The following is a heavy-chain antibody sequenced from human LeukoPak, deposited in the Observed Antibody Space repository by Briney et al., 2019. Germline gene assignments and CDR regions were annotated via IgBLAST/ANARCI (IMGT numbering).Heavy chain of an antibody. CDR2: ISYDGSNK. CDR3: ARMAGRVDY. V-gene: IGHV3-30-3*01. D-gene: IGHD6-19*01. J-gene: IGHJ4*02. Sequence: GGSLRLSCAASGFTFSSYAMHWVRQAPGKGLEWVAVISYDGSNKYYADSVKGRFTISRDNSKNTLYLQMNSLRAEDTAVYYCARMAGRVDYWDQGTLVTVSS. CDR1: GFTFSSYA.